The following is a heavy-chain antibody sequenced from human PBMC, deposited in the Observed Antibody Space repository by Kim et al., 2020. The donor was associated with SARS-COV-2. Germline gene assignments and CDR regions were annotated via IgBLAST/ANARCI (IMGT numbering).Heavy chain of an antibody. Sequence: SGPTLVKATQTLTLTCTFSGFSITTSGLGVGWIRQPPGKALEWLALIYWDDNKRYSPSLKSRLSITMDPSKNRVVLTVADMDPADTATYFCAHATMKDQWLVIHEVRSINESYYFDYWGPGTLVTVSS. V-gene: IGHV2-5*02. J-gene: IGHJ4*01. D-gene: IGHD6-19*01. CDR1: GFSITTSGLG. CDR2: IYWDDNK. CDR3: AHATMKDQWLVIHEVRSINESYYFDY.